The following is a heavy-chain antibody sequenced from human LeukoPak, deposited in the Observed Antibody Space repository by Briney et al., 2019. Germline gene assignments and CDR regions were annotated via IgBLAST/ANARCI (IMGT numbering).Heavy chain of an antibody. V-gene: IGHV3-74*01. Sequence: GGSLRLSCAASGFTFSSYWMHWVRQAPGKGLVWVSRINSDGSSTSYADSVKGRFTISRDNAKNTLYLQMNSLRAEDTAVYYCARDRIVATISGYYYYMDVWGKGTTVTVSS. CDR2: INSDGSST. CDR3: ARDRIVATISGYYYYMDV. CDR1: GFTFSSYW. D-gene: IGHD5-12*01. J-gene: IGHJ6*03.